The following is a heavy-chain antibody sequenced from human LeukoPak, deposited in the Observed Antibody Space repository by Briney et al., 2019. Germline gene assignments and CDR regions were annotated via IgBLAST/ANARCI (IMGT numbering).Heavy chain of an antibody. CDR2: ISQSGNS. J-gene: IGHJ4*02. D-gene: IGHD3-22*01. V-gene: IGHV4-30-2*01. Sequence: SETLSLTCKVSGDSISSSTCNWSWIRQPPGKGLEWIGYISQSGNSYFTPSLKSRATISVDRSKNHFSLTLISVTAADTAVYFCARDQVDYDIPDHFDYWGKGTLVTVSS. CDR3: ARDQVDYDIPDHFDY. CDR1: GDSISSSTCN.